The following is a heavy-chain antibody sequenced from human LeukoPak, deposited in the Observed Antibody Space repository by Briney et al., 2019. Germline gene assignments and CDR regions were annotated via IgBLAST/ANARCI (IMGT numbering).Heavy chain of an antibody. CDR2: MNANGGGT. V-gene: IGHV1-2*02. D-gene: IGHD6-19*01. CDR1: GYDFIDQY. CDR3: AKGRSAVPDF. J-gene: IGHJ4*02. Sequence: GASVNVSCKASGYDFIDQYIHWVRQALGQGLEWMGWMNANGGGTKYAQKFKDRVTLTRATSISTAYMELRSLTNGDTAVYYCAKGRSAVPDFWGQGTLVTVSS.